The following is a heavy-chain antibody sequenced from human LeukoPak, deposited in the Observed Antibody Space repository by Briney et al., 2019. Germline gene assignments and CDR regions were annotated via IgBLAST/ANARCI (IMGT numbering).Heavy chain of an antibody. Sequence: GGSLRLSCAAYGFTFSSYAISWDRQAPGKGLEWVSAISGSGGSTYYADSVKGRFTISRDNSKNTLYLQMNSLRAEDTAVYYCAKGRIWSGHYFDYWGQGTLVTVSS. CDR3: AKGRIWSGHYFDY. D-gene: IGHD3-3*01. V-gene: IGHV3-23*01. CDR2: ISGSGGST. J-gene: IGHJ4*02. CDR1: GFTFSSYA.